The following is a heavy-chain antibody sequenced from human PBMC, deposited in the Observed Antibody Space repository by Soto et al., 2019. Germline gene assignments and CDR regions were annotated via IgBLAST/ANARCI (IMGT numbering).Heavy chain of an antibody. J-gene: IGHJ4*02. V-gene: IGHV1-18*01. CDR1: GYTFNTYG. Sequence: QVQLVQSGGEVKKPGASVKVSSKASGYTFNTYGINWVRQAPGQGLEWMGWINTDSGNPSYAQKFQGRVSMTRDTSSGTAYMEMRSLTSDDTAVYYCTRKKCIGDCYLFDYWGQGTLVTVSS. CDR2: INTDSGNP. D-gene: IGHD2-21*02. CDR3: TRKKCIGDCYLFDY.